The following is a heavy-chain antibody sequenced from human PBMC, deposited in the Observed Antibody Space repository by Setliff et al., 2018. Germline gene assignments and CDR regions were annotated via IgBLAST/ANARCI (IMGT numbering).Heavy chain of an antibody. D-gene: IGHD3-3*01. V-gene: IGHV3-30*02. CDR2: IRFDGTNK. Sequence: PGGSLRLSCAASGFAFSSYGMHWVRQAPGKGLEWVAFIRFDGTNKYYADSVKGRFTISRDNAQNSLYLQMNSLRAEDTAVYYCARSYNFWSGPALDVWGKGTTVTVSS. CDR3: ARSYNFWSGPALDV. J-gene: IGHJ6*04. CDR1: GFAFSSYG.